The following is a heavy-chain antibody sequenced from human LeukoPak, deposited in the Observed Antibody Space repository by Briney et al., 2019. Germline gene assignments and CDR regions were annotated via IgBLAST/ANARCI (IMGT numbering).Heavy chain of an antibody. J-gene: IGHJ3*02. D-gene: IGHD3-16*02. CDR3: ASFLLGELSLYYHAFDI. V-gene: IGHV3-48*01. CDR1: GFTFSSYS. CDR2: ISSSSSTI. Sequence: GGSLRLSCAASGFTFSSYSMNWVRQAPGKELEWVSYISSSSSTIYYADSVKGRFTISRDNAKNSLYLQMNSLRAEDTAVYYCASFLLGELSLYYHAFDIWGQGTMVTVSS.